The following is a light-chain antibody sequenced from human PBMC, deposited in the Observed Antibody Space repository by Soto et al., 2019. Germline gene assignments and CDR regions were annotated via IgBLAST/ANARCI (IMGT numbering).Light chain of an antibody. V-gene: IGKV3-11*01. CDR2: DAS. CDR3: QQRSSWPT. CDR1: QSVSSY. J-gene: IGKJ1*01. Sequence: EIVLTQSPATLSLSPGESATLSCRASQSVSSYLAWYQQKPGQAPRLLISDASNRATGIPARFSGNGSGTDFTLTISSLEPEDFAVYYCQQRSSWPTFGQGTKVEI.